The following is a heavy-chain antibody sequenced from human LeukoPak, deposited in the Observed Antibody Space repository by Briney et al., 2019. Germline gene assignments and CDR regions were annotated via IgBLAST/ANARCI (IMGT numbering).Heavy chain of an antibody. V-gene: IGHV3-23*01. Sequence: GGSLRLSCAASGFTFSSYAMSWVRQAPGKGLEWVSAISGSGGSAYYADSVKGRFTISRDNSKNTLYLQMNSLRAEDTAVYYCARRIAAAAAPYYFDYWGQGTLVTVSS. J-gene: IGHJ4*02. D-gene: IGHD6-13*01. CDR3: ARRIAAAAAPYYFDY. CDR1: GFTFSSYA. CDR2: ISGSGGSA.